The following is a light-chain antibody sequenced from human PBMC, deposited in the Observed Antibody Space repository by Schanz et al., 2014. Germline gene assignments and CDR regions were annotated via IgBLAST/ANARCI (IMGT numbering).Light chain of an antibody. J-gene: IGLJ1*01. Sequence: QSALAQPASVSGSPGQSITISCTGTSSDVGSYKLVSWYQHHPGKAPKLMIYEGSKRPSGVSNRFSGSKSGNTASLTISGLQAEDEADYYCSSYTSSSTLLYVFGTGTKLTVL. V-gene: IGLV2-14*02. CDR2: EGS. CDR3: SSYTSSSTLLYV. CDR1: SSDVGSYKL.